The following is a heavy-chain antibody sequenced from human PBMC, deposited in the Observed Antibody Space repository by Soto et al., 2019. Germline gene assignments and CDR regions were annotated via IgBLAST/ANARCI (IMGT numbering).Heavy chain of an antibody. Sequence: EVQLVESGGGLVKPGGSLRLSCAASGFTFSNAWMSWVRQAPGKGLEWVGRINSDGTGTSYADSVKGRITISRDNAKNTLYLQMNSLRSEDTAVYYCAGDSSGYSYDAFDIWGQGTMVTVSS. J-gene: IGHJ3*02. CDR2: INSDGTGT. CDR1: GFTFSNAW. V-gene: IGHV3-74*02. CDR3: AGDSSGYSYDAFDI. D-gene: IGHD3-22*01.